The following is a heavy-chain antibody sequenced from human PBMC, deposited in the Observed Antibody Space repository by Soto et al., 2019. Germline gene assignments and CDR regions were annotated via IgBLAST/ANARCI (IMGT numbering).Heavy chain of an antibody. Sequence: PVKVSWKAYGGTFSSYAISWVRQAPGQELEWMGGIIPIFGTANYAQKFQGRVTITADESTSTAYMELSSLRSEDTAVYYCARESYYGSGSSYFQHWGQGTLVTVSS. J-gene: IGHJ1*01. D-gene: IGHD3-10*01. CDR3: ARESYYGSGSSYFQH. CDR1: GGTFSSYA. CDR2: IIPIFGTA. V-gene: IGHV1-69*13.